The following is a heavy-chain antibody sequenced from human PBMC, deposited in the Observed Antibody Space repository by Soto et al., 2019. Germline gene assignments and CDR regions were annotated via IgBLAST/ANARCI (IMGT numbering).Heavy chain of an antibody. CDR2: IYYSGST. D-gene: IGHD2-2*01. Sequence: SDTLSLTCTVSGGSISSGGYYWILIRQHPGKGLEWIGYIYYSGSTYYNPSLKSRVTISVDTSKNQFSLKLSSVTAADTAVYYCARGGYCISTSCAARLWFDPWGQGTLVTVSS. CDR3: ARGGYCISTSCAARLWFDP. CDR1: GGSISSGGYY. J-gene: IGHJ5*02. V-gene: IGHV4-31*03.